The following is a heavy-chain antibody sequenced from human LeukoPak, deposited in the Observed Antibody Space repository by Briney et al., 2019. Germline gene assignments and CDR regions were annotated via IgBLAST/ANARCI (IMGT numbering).Heavy chain of an antibody. J-gene: IGHJ4*02. CDR3: ARDEIMHYYGSGTSWRY. Sequence: GRSLRLSCAASGFTFSSYAMHWVRQAPGKGLQLVAVVSYDGSNKYYADSVKGRFTISRDNSKNTLYLQMNSLRTEDTAVYYCARDEIMHYYGSGTSWRYWGQGTLVTVSS. CDR2: VSYDGSNK. CDR1: GFTFSSYA. D-gene: IGHD3-10*01. V-gene: IGHV3-30-3*01.